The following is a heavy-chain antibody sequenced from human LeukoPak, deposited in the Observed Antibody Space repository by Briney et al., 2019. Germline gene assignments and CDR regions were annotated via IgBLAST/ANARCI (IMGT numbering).Heavy chain of an antibody. V-gene: IGHV1-2*02. CDR1: GYTFTGYY. Sequence: ASVKVSCKASGYTFTGYYIHWVRQAPGQGLEWMGWINPNSGGTNYAQKFQGRVTMTRDTSISTAYMDVSRLRSDDTAVYYCARGRSDSGYVEDWLDPWGQGTLVTVSS. J-gene: IGHJ5*02. CDR2: INPNSGGT. D-gene: IGHD5-12*01. CDR3: ARGRSDSGYVEDWLDP.